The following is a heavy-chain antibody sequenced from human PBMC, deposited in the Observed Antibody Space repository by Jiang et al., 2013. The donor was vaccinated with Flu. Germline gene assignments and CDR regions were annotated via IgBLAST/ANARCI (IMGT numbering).Heavy chain of an antibody. V-gene: IGHV7-4-1*02. Sequence: CKASGYTFTSYAMNWVRQAPGQGLEWMGWINTNTGNPTYAQGFTGRFVFSLDTSVSTAYLQISSLKAEDTAVYYCAREYCSGGSCYSPTWFDPWGQGTLATVSS. CDR3: AREYCSGGSCYSPTWFDP. CDR1: GYTFTSYA. D-gene: IGHD2-15*01. J-gene: IGHJ5*02. CDR2: INTNTGNP.